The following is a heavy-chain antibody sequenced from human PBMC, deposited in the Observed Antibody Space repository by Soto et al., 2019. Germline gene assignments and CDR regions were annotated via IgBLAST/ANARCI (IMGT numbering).Heavy chain of an antibody. V-gene: IGHV3-53*01. CDR1: GFTVSSNY. CDR3: ARERGITIFGVVREEYGMDV. Sequence: LRLSCAASGFTVSSNYMSWVRQAPGKGLEWVSVIYSGGSTYYADSVKGRFTISRDNSKNTLYLQMNSLRAEDTAVYYCARERGITIFGVVREEYGMDVWGQGTTVTVSS. CDR2: IYSGGST. J-gene: IGHJ6*02. D-gene: IGHD3-3*01.